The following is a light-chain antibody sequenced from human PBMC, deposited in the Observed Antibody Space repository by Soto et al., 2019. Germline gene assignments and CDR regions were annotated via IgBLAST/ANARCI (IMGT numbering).Light chain of an antibody. CDR3: SSYTIRSTYV. CDR1: SSDVGGYNY. Sequence: QSLRTQPSSVSGSPGQSITISCTGTSSDVGGYNYVSWYQHHPGKAPKLMIFEVSDRPSGVSNRFSGSKSGNTASLTISGLQAEDEADYYCSSYTIRSTYVFGTGTKVTVL. CDR2: EVS. J-gene: IGLJ1*01. V-gene: IGLV2-14*01.